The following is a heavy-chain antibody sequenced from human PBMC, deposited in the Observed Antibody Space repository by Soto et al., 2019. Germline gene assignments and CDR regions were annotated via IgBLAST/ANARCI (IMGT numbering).Heavy chain of an antibody. CDR3: AKGQRGSSDGMDV. Sequence: QRRLVESGGGVVQPGRSLRLSCLVSGFTLGYYGTHWVRQAPGTGMEWVAHLSYDGVYTAYADSVKGRFTISSDSAKITLFLQMDSLTTDDTAVYYCAKGQRGSSDGMDVWGQGTNVTVSS. V-gene: IGHV3-30*18. D-gene: IGHD3-22*01. CDR2: LSYDGVYT. CDR1: GFTLGYYG. J-gene: IGHJ6*02.